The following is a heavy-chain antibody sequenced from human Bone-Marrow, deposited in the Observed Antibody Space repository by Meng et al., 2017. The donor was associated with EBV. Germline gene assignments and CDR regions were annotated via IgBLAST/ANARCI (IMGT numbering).Heavy chain of an antibody. J-gene: IGHJ5*02. V-gene: IGHV1-8*01. CDR2: MNTNSGNT. Sequence: QVQLVQCGAEVNKPVASVNVACKASGYTFTSYEIHWVRQATRQGLEWVGWMNTNSGNTGYAQKFQDRVTMTRNTSISTAYMELRSLRSEDTAVYYCARGTYDRPVDPWGQGTLVTVSS. CDR1: GYTFTSYE. D-gene: IGHD3-16*01. CDR3: ARGTYDRPVDP.